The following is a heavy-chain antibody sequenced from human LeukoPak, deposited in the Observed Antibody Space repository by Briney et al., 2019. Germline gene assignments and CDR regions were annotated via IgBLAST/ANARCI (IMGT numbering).Heavy chain of an antibody. Sequence: PGGSLRLSCAASGFTFSTYAMTWVRQAPGKGLVWVSRIHGDGISTTYADSVKGRFTISRDNAKNTLYLQMNSLRAEDTAVYFCASGELDSLYYFDYWGQGTLVTVSS. CDR2: IHGDGIST. D-gene: IGHD1-1*01. J-gene: IGHJ4*02. V-gene: IGHV3-74*01. CDR1: GFTFSTYA. CDR3: ASGELDSLYYFDY.